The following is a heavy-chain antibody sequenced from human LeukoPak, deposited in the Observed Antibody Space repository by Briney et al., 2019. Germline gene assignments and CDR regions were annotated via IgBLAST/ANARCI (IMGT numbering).Heavy chain of an antibody. CDR2: IYYSGST. CDR3: ARARSSSWYSNYWYFDL. D-gene: IGHD6-13*01. V-gene: IGHV4-59*01. CDR1: GGSISSYY. J-gene: IGHJ2*01. Sequence: PSETLSLTCTVSGGSISSYYWSWIQQPPGKGLEWIGYIYYSGSTNYNPSLKSRVTISVDTSKNQFSLKLSSVTAADTAVYYCARARSSSWYSNYWYFDLWGRGTLVTVSS.